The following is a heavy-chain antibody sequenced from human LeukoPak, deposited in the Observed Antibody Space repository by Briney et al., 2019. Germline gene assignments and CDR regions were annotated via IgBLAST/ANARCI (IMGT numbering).Heavy chain of an antibody. J-gene: IGHJ4*02. V-gene: IGHV5-51*01. CDR3: AGGPWSGYFEY. CDR1: GYSFCSYW. D-gene: IGHD3-3*01. Sequence: GESLKISCKGSGYSFCSYWIAWVRRMPGKGREWMGIIYPGDSDTRYSPSFQGHVTISADKSISTAYLQWSSLKASDTAMYYCAGGPWSGYFEYWGQGTLVTVSS. CDR2: IYPGDSDT.